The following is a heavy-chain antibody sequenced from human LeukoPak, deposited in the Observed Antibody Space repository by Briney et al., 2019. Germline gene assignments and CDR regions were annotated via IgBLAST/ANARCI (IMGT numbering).Heavy chain of an antibody. CDR1: GGSISIYY. Sequence: SETLSLTCTVSGGSISIYYWSSIRQPAGKGLEWIGRIYTSGSTNYNPSLKSRLTMSVDTYKNQYTLKLSSETAADTAVYYGASSPLSVAGDTFDYWGQGSLVTVSS. V-gene: IGHV4-4*07. J-gene: IGHJ4*02. D-gene: IGHD6-19*01. CDR2: IYTSGST. CDR3: ASSPLSVAGDTFDY.